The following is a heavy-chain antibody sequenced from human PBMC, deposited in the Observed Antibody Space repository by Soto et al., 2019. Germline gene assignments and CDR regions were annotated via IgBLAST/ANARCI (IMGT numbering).Heavy chain of an antibody. Sequence: VASLKVSCKASGYTFTSYAMHWVRHAPGQRLEWMVWINAGNGNTKYSQKFQGRVTITRDTSASTAYMELSSLRSEDTAVYYCARDLVGDRGPGGSSWYRGYFDYWGQGTLVTVSS. J-gene: IGHJ4*02. CDR2: INAGNGNT. V-gene: IGHV1-3*01. CDR3: ARDLVGDRGPGGSSWYRGYFDY. CDR1: GYTFTSYA. D-gene: IGHD6-13*01.